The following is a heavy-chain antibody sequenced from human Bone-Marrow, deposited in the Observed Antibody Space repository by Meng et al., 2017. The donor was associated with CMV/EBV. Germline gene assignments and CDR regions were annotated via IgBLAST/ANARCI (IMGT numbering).Heavy chain of an antibody. Sequence: ASVKVSCKASGYTFTSYDINWVRQATGQGLEWMGWMNPNSGNTGYAQKFQGRVTITRNTTISTAYMELRSLRSDDTAVYYCARVSYYYDSSGYPDYSGQGTLVTVSS. D-gene: IGHD3-22*01. J-gene: IGHJ4*02. CDR1: GYTFTSYD. CDR2: MNPNSGNT. CDR3: ARVSYYYDSSGYPDY. V-gene: IGHV1-8*03.